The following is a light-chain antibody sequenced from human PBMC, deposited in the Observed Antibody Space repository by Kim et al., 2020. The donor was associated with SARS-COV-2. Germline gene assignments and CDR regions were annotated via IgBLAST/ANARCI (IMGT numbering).Light chain of an antibody. V-gene: IGLV1-47*01. J-gene: IGLJ1*01. CDR3: AAWDDSLSAYV. Sequence: RIAVSGSGGSANLGRNYECCYQHVPGAAPKLLIYRCSNRPAGVPDRFAGSKSDNSASLVISGLRSEDEADYYCAAWDDSLSAYVFGTGTKVTVL. CDR1: SANLGRNY. CDR2: RCS.